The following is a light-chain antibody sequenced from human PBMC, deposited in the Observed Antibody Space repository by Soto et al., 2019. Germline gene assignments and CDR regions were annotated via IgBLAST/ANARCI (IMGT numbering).Light chain of an antibody. J-gene: IGLJ2*01. CDR1: SSDIGYYNR. V-gene: IGLV2-18*02. CDR3: SSYSRSTTSVI. CDR2: EVS. Sequence: QSALTQPPSVSGSPGQSVTISCTGTSSDIGYYNRVSWYQQSPDTAPKLMLYEVSNRTSGVPDRFSGSKSGNTAALTISGLQAEDEAVFFCSSYSRSTTSVIFGGGTMVTVL.